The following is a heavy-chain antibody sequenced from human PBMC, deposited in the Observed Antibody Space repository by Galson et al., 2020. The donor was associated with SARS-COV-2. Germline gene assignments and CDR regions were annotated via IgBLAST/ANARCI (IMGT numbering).Heavy chain of an antibody. J-gene: IGHJ6*02. D-gene: IGHD3-10*01. CDR2: IDXXGXT. Sequence: GGSLRLSCAASGFTFSTYDMHWVRQPKGKGLEWVSVIDXXGXTXXXXSVRGRFNISRDNAKDSLYLQMNSLRVGDTAVYYCVRAGRYGSGTHYYYGMDVWGQGTTVTVSS. CDR3: VRAGRYGSGTHYYYGMDV. CDR1: GFTFSTYD. V-gene: IGHV3-13*01.